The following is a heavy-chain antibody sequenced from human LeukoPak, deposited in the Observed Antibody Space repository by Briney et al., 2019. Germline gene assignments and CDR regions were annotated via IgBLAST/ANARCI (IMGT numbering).Heavy chain of an antibody. V-gene: IGHV3-64*01. CDR1: GFTFSRYA. CDR2: ISTNGGST. CDR3: ARGGSYVHY. D-gene: IGHD1-26*01. J-gene: IGHJ4*02. Sequence: PGGSLRLSCAASGFTFSRYALHWVRQAPGKGLENVSSISTNGGSTYYANSVKGRFTISRDNSKNTLFLQLGSLRADDTAVYYCARGGSYVHYWGQGTLVTVSS.